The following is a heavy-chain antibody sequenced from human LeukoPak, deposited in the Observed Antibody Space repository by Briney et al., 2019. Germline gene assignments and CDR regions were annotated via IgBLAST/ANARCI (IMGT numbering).Heavy chain of an antibody. CDR3: ARDYAEAATLIFDY. D-gene: IGHD2-15*01. CDR2: IIPIFGTA. CDR1: GGTFSSYA. V-gene: IGHV1-69*05. Sequence: SVKVSCKASGGTFSSYAISWVRQAPGQGLEWMGGIIPIFGTANYAQKFQGRVTMTTDTSTSTAYMELRSLRSDDTAVYYCARDYAEAATLIFDYWGQGTLVTVSS. J-gene: IGHJ4*02.